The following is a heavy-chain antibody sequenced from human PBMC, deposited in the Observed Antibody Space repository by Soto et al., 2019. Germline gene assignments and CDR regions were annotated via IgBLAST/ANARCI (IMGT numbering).Heavy chain of an antibody. J-gene: IGHJ6*02. Sequence: GGSLRLSCAASVFTFSSYWMSWVRQAPGKGLEWVANIKQDGSEKYYVDSVKGRFTISRDNAKNSLYLQMNSLRAEDTAVYYCRGYYYGMDVWGQGTTVTVSS. V-gene: IGHV3-7*01. CDR2: IKQDGSEK. CDR3: RGYYYGMDV. CDR1: VFTFSSYW.